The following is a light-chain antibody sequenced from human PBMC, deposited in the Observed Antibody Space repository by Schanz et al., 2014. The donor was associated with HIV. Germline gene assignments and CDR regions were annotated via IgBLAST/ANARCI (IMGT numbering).Light chain of an antibody. CDR2: GAS. Sequence: EIVMTQSPATLSVSPGERATLSCRASQSVSSNLAWYLHKPGQSPRLLIYGASFRAAGIPDRFSGSGAGTYFTLTISRLEPEDFGVYYCQQYGSSPLTFGPGSKLDVK. V-gene: IGKV3-20*01. CDR1: QSVSSN. CDR3: QQYGSSPLT. J-gene: IGKJ3*01.